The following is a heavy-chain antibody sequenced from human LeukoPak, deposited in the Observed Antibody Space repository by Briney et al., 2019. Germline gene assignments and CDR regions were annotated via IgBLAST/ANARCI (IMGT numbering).Heavy chain of an antibody. J-gene: IGHJ6*03. D-gene: IGHD3-10*01. Sequence: GGSLRLSCAASGFTFSSYGMSWVRQAPGKGLEWVSAISGSGGSTYYADSVKGRFTISRDNSKNTLYLKMNSLRAEDTAVYYCANAYYYGVYYYYMDVWGKGTTVTISS. CDR3: ANAYYYGVYYYYMDV. V-gene: IGHV3-23*01. CDR1: GFTFSSYG. CDR2: ISGSGGST.